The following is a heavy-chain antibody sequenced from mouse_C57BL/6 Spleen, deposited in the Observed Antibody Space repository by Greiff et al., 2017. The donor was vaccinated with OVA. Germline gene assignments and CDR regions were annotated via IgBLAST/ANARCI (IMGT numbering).Heavy chain of an antibody. V-gene: IGHV2-9-1*01. J-gene: IGHJ4*01. D-gene: IGHD1-1*01. CDR3: AALITTVVVPYAMDY. CDR1: GFSLTSYA. Sequence: VKLMESGPGLVAPSQSLSITCTVSGFSLTSYAISWVRQPPGKGLEWLGVIWTGGGTNYNSALKSRLSISKDNSKSQVFLKMNSLQTDDTARYYCAALITTVVVPYAMDYWGQGTSVTVSS. CDR2: IWTGGGT.